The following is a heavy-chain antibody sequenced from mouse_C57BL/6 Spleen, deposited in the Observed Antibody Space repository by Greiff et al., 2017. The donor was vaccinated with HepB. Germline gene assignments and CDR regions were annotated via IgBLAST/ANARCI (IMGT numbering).Heavy chain of an antibody. CDR1: GYAFSSSW. CDR2: IYPGDGDT. CDR3: ARDYGSSDYFDY. J-gene: IGHJ2*01. V-gene: IGHV1-82*01. D-gene: IGHD1-1*01. Sequence: LVESGPELVKPGASVKISCKASGYAFSSSWMNWVKQRPGKGLEWIGRIYPGDGDTNYNGKFKGKATLTADKSSSTAYMQLSSLTSEDSAVYFCARDYGSSDYFDYWGQGTTLTVSS.